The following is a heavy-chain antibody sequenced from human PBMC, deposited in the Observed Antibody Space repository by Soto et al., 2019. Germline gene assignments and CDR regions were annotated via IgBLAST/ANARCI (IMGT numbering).Heavy chain of an antibody. CDR1: GFTFSSYA. D-gene: IGHD6-13*01. J-gene: IGHJ5*02. V-gene: IGHV3-23*01. CDR2: ISGSGGST. CDR3: ARDSYSSSWYDWFDP. Sequence: GGSLRLSCAASGFTFSSYAMSWVRQAPGKGLEWVSAISGSGGSTYYADSMKGRVTMTTDTSTSTAYMELRSLRSDDTAVYYCARDSYSSSWYDWFDPWGQGTLVTVSS.